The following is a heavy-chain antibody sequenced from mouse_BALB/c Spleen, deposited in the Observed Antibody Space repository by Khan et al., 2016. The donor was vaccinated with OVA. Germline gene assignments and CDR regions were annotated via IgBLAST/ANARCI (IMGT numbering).Heavy chain of an antibody. D-gene: IGHD1-1*01. CDR2: ISSGGST. J-gene: IGHJ4*01. CDR1: GYSITSDYA. Sequence: EVQLVESGPGLVKPSQSLSLTCTVTGYSITSDYAWDWIRQFPGNKLEWMGYISSGGSTSYNPSLKSRISITRDTSKNQFFLQLNSVTTEDTATYYGARKNYYGYAMDYWGQGTSVTVSS. V-gene: IGHV3-2*02. CDR3: ARKNYYGYAMDY.